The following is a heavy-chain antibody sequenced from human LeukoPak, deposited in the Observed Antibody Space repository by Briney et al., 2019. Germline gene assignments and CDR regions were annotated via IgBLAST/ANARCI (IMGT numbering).Heavy chain of an antibody. V-gene: IGHV4-39*07. Sequence: SETLSLTCTVSGGSISSSSYYWGWIRQPPGKGLEWIGSIYYSGSTYYNPSLKSRVTISVDTSKNQFSLKLSSVTAADTAVYYCARSTYYYDSSGYELWGQGTMVTVSS. CDR3: ARSTYYYDSSGYEL. D-gene: IGHD3-22*01. J-gene: IGHJ3*01. CDR1: GGSISSSSYY. CDR2: IYYSGST.